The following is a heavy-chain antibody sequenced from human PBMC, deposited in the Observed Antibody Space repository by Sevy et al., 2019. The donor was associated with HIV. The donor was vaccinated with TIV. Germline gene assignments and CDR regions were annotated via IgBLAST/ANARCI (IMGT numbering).Heavy chain of an antibody. CDR3: AGYCSSTSCTSDWYFDL. CDR1: GGSISSYY. D-gene: IGHD2-2*01. J-gene: IGHJ2*01. Sequence: SETLSLTCTVSGGSISSYYWSWIRQPPGKGLEWIGYIYYSGSTNYNPSLKSRVTISVDTSKNQFSLKLSSVTAADTAVYYCAGYCSSTSCTSDWYFDLWGRGTLVTVSS. V-gene: IGHV4-59*01. CDR2: IYYSGST.